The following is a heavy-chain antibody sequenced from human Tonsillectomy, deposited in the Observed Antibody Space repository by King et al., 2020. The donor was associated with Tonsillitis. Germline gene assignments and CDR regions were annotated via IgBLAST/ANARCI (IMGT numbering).Heavy chain of an antibody. CDR3: ARDIAVAEYYFDY. CDR1: GFTFRNYA. V-gene: IGHV3-30*04. J-gene: IGHJ4*02. CDR2: ISHDGSKR. D-gene: IGHD6-19*01. Sequence: VQLVESGGGVVQPGRSLRLSCAASGFTFRNYAMHWVRQAPGKGLEWVSIISHDGSKRYSSDSVKGRFTISRDNSKSTLYLQMNSLRPEDTAVYYCARDIAVAEYYFDYWGQGTLVTVSS.